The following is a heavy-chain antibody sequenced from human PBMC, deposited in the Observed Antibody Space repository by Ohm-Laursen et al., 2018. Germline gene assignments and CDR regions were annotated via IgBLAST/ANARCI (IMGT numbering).Heavy chain of an antibody. J-gene: IGHJ4*02. D-gene: IGHD6-19*01. CDR3: ACHASVTGLDY. CDR2: VPYSENT. Sequence: LSLTCAVSGGSFSSADYYWSWIRHHPGKGLEWIGYVPYSENTYYNPSLKSRLLISVDRSKNQFSLKLSSVIAADTAMYYCACHASVTGLDYWGQGTLVTVSS. V-gene: IGHV4-31*11. CDR1: GGSFSSADYY.